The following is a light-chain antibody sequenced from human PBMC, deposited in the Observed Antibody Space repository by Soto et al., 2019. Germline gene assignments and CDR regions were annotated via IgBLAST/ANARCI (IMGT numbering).Light chain of an antibody. V-gene: IGLV2-14*01. CDR1: SSDVGGYNY. CDR3: SSYTSSGTLV. Sequence: QSVLTQPASVSGSPGQSITISCTGTSSDVGGYNYVSWYQQHPGKAPKLMIFDVSNRPSGVSNRFSGSKSANTASLTISGLQAEDEADYYCSSYTSSGTLVFGGGTKVTVL. J-gene: IGLJ2*01. CDR2: DVS.